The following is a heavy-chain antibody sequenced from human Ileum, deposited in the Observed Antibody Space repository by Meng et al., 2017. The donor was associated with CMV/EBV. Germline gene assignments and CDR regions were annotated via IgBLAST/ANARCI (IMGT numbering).Heavy chain of an antibody. CDR1: GYIFTNYP. J-gene: IGHJ4*02. Sequence: SMNLSCKASGYIFTNYPIHWERQNPGQGLEWMGWIITGNGTTKYSQRFQHRLTITRDTSANTVYMEVTSLTSEDTATYYCARGAGADHWGQGTLVTVSS. D-gene: IGHD6-25*01. CDR3: ARGAGADH. CDR2: IITGNGTT. V-gene: IGHV1-3*04.